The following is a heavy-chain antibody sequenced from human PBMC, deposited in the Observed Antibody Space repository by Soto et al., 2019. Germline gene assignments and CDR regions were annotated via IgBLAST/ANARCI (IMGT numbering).Heavy chain of an antibody. CDR1: GGSISDYY. CDR2: VYYRGTT. V-gene: IGHV4-59*12. D-gene: IGHD3-22*01. Sequence: SETLSLTCTVSGGSISDYYWSWLRQSPGKGLEWIGYVYYRGTTQYNPSLKSRVTISVDTAKNQVFLKLSSVTAADTAVYYCARDGRHYDSSGYPYNDNWFDPWGQGALVTVSS. CDR3: ARDGRHYDSSGYPYNDNWFDP. J-gene: IGHJ5*02.